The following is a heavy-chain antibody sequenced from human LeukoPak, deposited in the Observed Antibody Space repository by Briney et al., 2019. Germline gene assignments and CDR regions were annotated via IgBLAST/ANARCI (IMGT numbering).Heavy chain of an antibody. Sequence: GGSLRLACAASGFTFSSYGMRWVRQAPGKGLEWVAFIRYDGSNKYYADSVKGRFTISRDNSKNTLYLQMNSLRAEDTAVYYCARDQVDYWGQGTLVTVSS. CDR1: GFTFSSYG. CDR2: IRYDGSNK. CDR3: ARDQVDY. V-gene: IGHV3-30*02. J-gene: IGHJ4*02.